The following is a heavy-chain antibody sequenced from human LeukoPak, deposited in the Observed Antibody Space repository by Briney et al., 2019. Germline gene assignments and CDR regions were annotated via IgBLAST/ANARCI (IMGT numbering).Heavy chain of an antibody. J-gene: IGHJ4*02. CDR3: ARWRGYSSGWSGPFDD. D-gene: IGHD6-13*01. CDR2: IDAKSGGT. CDR1: GYTFTGHY. Sequence: ASVKVSCKASGYTFTGHYMHWVRQAPGQGLEWMGWIDAKSGGTKYAQRFQGRVTMTRVTSINTGYMELSSLTSDDTAVYYCARWRGYSSGWSGPFDDWGQGTLVTVSS. V-gene: IGHV1-2*02.